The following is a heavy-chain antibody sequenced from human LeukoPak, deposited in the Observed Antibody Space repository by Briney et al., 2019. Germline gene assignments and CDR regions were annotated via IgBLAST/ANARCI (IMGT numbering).Heavy chain of an antibody. Sequence: SETLSLTCTVSGYSISSGYYWGWIRQPPGKGLEWIGSIYHSVSTYYNPSLKSRVTISVDTSKNQFSLKLSSVTAADTAVYYCARHRSSWSLFDYWGQGTLVTVSS. CDR2: IYHSVST. V-gene: IGHV4-38-2*02. CDR3: ARHRSSWSLFDY. J-gene: IGHJ4*02. D-gene: IGHD6-13*01. CDR1: GYSISSGYY.